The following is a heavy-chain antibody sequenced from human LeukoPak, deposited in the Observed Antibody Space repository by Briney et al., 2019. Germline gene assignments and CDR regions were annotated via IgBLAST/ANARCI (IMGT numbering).Heavy chain of an antibody. CDR3: ARGPVRLARPYDY. CDR2: INHTGST. J-gene: IGHJ4*02. Sequence: SETLSLTCTVQGGXLSGAYCTWIRQPPGKGLKWIGEINHTGSTNYNPSFKSRVTMSADTPKNQFSLNLTSVTAADTALYYCARGPVRLARPYDYWGQGTLVTVSS. D-gene: IGHD3-9*01. V-gene: IGHV4-34*01. CDR1: GGXLSGAY.